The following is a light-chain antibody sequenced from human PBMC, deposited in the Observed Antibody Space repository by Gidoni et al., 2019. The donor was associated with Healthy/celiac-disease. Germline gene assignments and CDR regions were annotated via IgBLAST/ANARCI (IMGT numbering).Light chain of an antibody. J-gene: IGKJ5*01. CDR3: QQYDNLIT. CDR1: QDISNY. CDR2: DAS. V-gene: IGKV1-33*01. Sequence: DIQMTQSPSSLSASVGDRVIITCQASQDISNYLNWYQQKPGKAPKLLIYDASNLETGVPSRFSGSGSGTDFTFTISSLQPEDIATYYCQQYDNLITFXQXTRLEIK.